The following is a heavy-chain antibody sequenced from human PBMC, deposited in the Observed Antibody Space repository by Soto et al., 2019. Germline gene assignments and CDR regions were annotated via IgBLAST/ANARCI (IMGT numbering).Heavy chain of an antibody. CDR1: GGSISSSSYY. J-gene: IGHJ6*02. V-gene: IGHV4-39*01. D-gene: IGHD6-6*01. CDR2: IYYSGST. CDR3: ARHYPSIAAQYYYGMDV. Sequence: SETLSLTCTVSGGSISSSSYYWGWIRQPPGKGLEWIGSIYYSGSTYYNPSLKSRVTISVDTSKNQFSLKLSSVTAADTAVYYCARHYPSIAAQYYYGMDVWGQGTTVTVSS.